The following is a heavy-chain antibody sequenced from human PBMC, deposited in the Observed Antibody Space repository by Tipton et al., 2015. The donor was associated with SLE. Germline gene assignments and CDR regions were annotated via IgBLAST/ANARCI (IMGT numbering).Heavy chain of an antibody. CDR1: GGSISSIKW. J-gene: IGHJ4*02. CDR3: ARVALLWFGELSYFDY. CDR2: IYHSGST. V-gene: IGHV4-4*02. D-gene: IGHD3-10*01. Sequence: TLSLTCAVSGGSISSIKWWSWVRQPPGKGLEWIGEIYHSGSTNYNPSLKSRVTISVDKSKNQFSLKLSSVTAADTAVYYCARVALLWFGELSYFDYWGQGTLVTVSS.